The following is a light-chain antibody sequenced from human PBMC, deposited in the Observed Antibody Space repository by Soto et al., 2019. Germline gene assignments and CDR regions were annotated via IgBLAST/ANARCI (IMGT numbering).Light chain of an antibody. CDR1: SSDVGGYNY. CDR3: SSYAGSNNVV. J-gene: IGLJ2*01. CDR2: EVS. Sequence: QSALTQPPSASGSPGKSVTISCTGTSSDVGGYNYVSWYQQHPGKAPKLMIYEVSKRPSGVPDRFSGSKSGNTASLTVSGLKAEDEADYYCSSYAGSNNVVFGGGTQLTVL. V-gene: IGLV2-8*01.